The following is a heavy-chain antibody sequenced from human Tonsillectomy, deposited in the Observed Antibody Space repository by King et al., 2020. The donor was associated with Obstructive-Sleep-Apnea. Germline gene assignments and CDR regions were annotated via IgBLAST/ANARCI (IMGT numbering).Heavy chain of an antibody. J-gene: IGHJ4*02. D-gene: IGHD6-19*01. V-gene: IGHV3-9*01. Sequence: VQLVESGGGLVQPGRPLRLSCGASGFTFDDYAMHWVRQAPGKGLEWVSGISWNRGSIGYTDSVKGRFTISRDNTKNSVYLQMNSLRGEDTAMYYCAKDIYSGWYEGHFEYWGQGALVTVSS. CDR2: ISWNRGSI. CDR1: GFTFDDYA. CDR3: AKDIYSGWYEGHFEY.